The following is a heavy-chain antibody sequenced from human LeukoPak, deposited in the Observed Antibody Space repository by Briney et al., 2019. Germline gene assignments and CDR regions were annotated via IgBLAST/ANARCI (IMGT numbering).Heavy chain of an antibody. CDR1: GFTLSNAW. CDR3: AKVGSSGSQADY. CDR2: IKSKKEGGTT. Sequence: GGSLRPSCAASGFTLSNAWMSWVRQPPGKGLEWVARIKSKKEGGTTDYAAPVKARFTISRDDSKNTVYRQMNSLKTEDTAVYYCAKVGSSGSQADYWGQGTLVTVSS. V-gene: IGHV3-15*01. J-gene: IGHJ4*02. D-gene: IGHD3-10*01.